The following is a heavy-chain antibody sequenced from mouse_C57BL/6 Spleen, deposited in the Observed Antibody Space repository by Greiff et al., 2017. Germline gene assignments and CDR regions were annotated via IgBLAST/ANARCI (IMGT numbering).Heavy chain of an antibody. J-gene: IGHJ2*01. CDR2: IYPGDGDT. CDR1: GYAFSSYW. V-gene: IGHV1-80*01. CDR3: ARKSSYLPYYFDY. Sequence: VKLMESGAELVKPGASVKISCKASGYAFSSYWMNWVKQRPGKGLEWIGQIYPGDGDTNYNGKFKGKATLTADKSSSTAYMQLSSLTSEDSAVYFCARKSSYLPYYFDYWGQGTTLTVSS. D-gene: IGHD1-1*01.